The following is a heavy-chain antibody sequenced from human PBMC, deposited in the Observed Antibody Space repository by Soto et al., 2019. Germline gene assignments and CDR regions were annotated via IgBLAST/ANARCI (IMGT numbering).Heavy chain of an antibody. D-gene: IGHD5-18*01. J-gene: IGHJ4*02. V-gene: IGHV5-51*01. CDR3: ARVQYSYGLWYYFDY. CDR2: IYPGDSDT. Sequence: GESLKISCKGSGYSFTSYWIGWVRQMPGKGLEWMGIIYPGDSDTRYSPSFQGQVTISADKSISTAYLQWSSLKASDTAMYYCARVQYSYGLWYYFDYWGQGALVTVSS. CDR1: GYSFTSYW.